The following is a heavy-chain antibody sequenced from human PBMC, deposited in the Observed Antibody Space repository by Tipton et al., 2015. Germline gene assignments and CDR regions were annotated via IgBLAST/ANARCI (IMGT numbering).Heavy chain of an antibody. CDR2: ISHSGNT. CDR3: ACQDYDSLTRDYQTVDY. J-gene: IGHJ4*02. D-gene: IGHD3-9*01. Sequence: TLSLTCTVSGGSVNSANYYWGWIRRPPGKGLEWIGSISHSGNTYYNPSLKSRVTMSRDTSKNQFSLKLTSVTAADTAVYYCACQDYDSLTRDYQTVDYWGQGTLVTVSS. CDR1: GGSVNSANYY. V-gene: IGHV4-39*07.